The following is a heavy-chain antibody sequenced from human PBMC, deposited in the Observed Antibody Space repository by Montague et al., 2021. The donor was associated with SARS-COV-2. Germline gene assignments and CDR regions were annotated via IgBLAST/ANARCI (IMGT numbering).Heavy chain of an antibody. V-gene: IGHV4-39*01. CDR1: GGSISSSSYY. CDR2: IYYSGST. Sequence: SETLSLTCTVSGGSISSSSYYWGWVRQPPGKGLEWIGSIYYSGSTYYNPSLKSRVTISVDTSKNQFSLKLSSVTAADTAVYYCARAGVQIGSRRWLDPWGQGTLVTVSS. CDR3: ARAGVQIGSRRWLDP. D-gene: IGHD5-18*01. J-gene: IGHJ5*02.